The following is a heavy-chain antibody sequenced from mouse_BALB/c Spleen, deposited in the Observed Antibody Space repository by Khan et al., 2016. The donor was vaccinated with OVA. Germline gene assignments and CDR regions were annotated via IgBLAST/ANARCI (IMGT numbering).Heavy chain of an antibody. CDR3: AGGGRWFAH. CDR2: KVYDGSN. V-gene: IGHV3-6*02. D-gene: IGHD3-3*01. J-gene: IGHJ3*01. CDR1: GYSITSGYY. Sequence: EVQLQESGPGLVKPSQSLSLTCSVTGYSITSGYYWNWIRQFPGNKLEWMGYKVYDGSNNYNPSLKNRISITRDTSKNQFFLQLNSVTAADTATYYRAGGGRWFAHWGHGTLVTVSA.